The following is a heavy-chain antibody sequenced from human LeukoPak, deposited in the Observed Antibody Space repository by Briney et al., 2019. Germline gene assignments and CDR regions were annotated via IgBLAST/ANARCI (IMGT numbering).Heavy chain of an antibody. CDR1: GFTFSTYA. D-gene: IGHD3-3*01. CDR2: ISGSDGKT. Sequence: GGSLRLSCAASGFTFSTYAMTRVRQAPGKGLGWVSTISGSDGKTYYADSVKGRCTISRDNSKNTLYLQMNSLGAEDTAVYYCARSITIFGLVIYYFDFWSQGTLVTVSS. V-gene: IGHV3-23*01. J-gene: IGHJ4*02. CDR3: ARSITIFGLVIYYFDF.